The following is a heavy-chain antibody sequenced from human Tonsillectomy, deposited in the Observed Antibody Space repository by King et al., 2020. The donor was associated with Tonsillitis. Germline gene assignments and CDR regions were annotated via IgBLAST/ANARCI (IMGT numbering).Heavy chain of an antibody. CDR3: ARDFDFSKYVVFDY. V-gene: IGHV1-69*01. D-gene: IGHD4-11*01. CDR1: GGTFSNYT. Sequence: EQLVQSGAEVKKPGSSVKVSCKASGGTFSNYTISWVRQAPGQGLEWMGGIIPIFSTANYAQKFQGRVTISADESTSTAYMELSSLRSEDTAVYYCARDFDFSKYVVFDYWGLGTLVTVSS. CDR2: IIPIFSTA. J-gene: IGHJ4*02.